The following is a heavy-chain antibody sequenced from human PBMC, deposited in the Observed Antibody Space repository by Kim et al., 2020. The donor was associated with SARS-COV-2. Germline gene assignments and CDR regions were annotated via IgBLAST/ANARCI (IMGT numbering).Heavy chain of an antibody. CDR3: ARWGWGSSGWYTDYYHGMDV. V-gene: IGHV3-13*04. CDR2: IGTAGDT. CDR1: GFTFSSYD. Sequence: GGSLRLSCAASGFTFSSYDMHWVRQATGKGLEWVSAIGTAGDTYYPGSVKGRFTISRENAKNSLYLQMNSLRAGDTAVYYCARWGWGSSGWYTDYYHGMDVWGQGTTVTVSS. J-gene: IGHJ6*02. D-gene: IGHD6-19*01.